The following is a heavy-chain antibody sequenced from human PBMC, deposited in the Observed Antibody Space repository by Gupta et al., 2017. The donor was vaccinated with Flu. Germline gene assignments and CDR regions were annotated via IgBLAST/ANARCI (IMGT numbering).Heavy chain of an antibody. V-gene: IGHV3-21*01. J-gene: IGHJ4*02. CDR2: ISPESSYR. Sequence: SWVLHAPGGGMDWVSSISPESSYRNEAKSLKGRFTIARDNAKNALYRQMDSKRAEDTALYFCARDRGQCTDDFCYCFDSWGQGTVVTVSS. CDR3: ARDRGQCTDDFCYCFDS. D-gene: IGHD2-8*01.